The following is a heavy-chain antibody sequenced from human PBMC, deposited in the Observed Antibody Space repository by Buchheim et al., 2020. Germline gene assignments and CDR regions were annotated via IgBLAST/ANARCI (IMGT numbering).Heavy chain of an antibody. D-gene: IGHD3-22*01. CDR2: ISSSSRTV. CDR1: GFTFSSYS. J-gene: IGHJ4*02. Sequence: EVQLVESGGGLVQPGGSLRLSCAASGFTFSSYSMNWVRQAPGKGLEWVSYISSSSRTVYYADSVKGRFTISRDNAKNSLYLPMNSLRAEDTAVYYCARDLYFYDSSGYYYWGQGTL. CDR3: ARDLYFYDSSGYYY. V-gene: IGHV3-48*01.